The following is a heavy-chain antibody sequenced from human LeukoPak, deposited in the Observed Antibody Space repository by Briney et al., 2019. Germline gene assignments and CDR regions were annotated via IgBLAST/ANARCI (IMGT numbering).Heavy chain of an antibody. CDR1: GFTVSTNY. CDR3: ARGIPYSSSWGGLDY. D-gene: IGHD6-13*01. J-gene: IGHJ4*02. CDR2: VYSGGST. V-gene: IGHV3-53*01. Sequence: GGSLRLSCAASGFTVSTNYMSWVRQAPGKGLEWVSVVYSGGSTYYADSVKGRFTISRDKSKNTLYLQMNSLRAEDTAVYYCARGIPYSSSWGGLDYWGQGTLVTVSS.